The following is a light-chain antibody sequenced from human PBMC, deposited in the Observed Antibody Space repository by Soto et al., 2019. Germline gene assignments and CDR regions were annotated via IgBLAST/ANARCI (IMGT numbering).Light chain of an antibody. V-gene: IGLV2-11*01. CDR1: SSDVGGYNY. CDR3: CSYAGRHTSV. CDR2: DVS. J-gene: IGLJ1*01. Sequence: QSALTQPRSVSGSPGQSVTIPCTGTSSDVGGYNYVSWYQQHPGKAPKLMIYDVSKRPSEVPDRFSGSKSGNTASLTISGLQAEDEADYYRCSYAGRHTSVSATGSKLTVL.